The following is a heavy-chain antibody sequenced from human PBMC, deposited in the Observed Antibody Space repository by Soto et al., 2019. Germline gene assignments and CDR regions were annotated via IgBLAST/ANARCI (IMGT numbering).Heavy chain of an antibody. D-gene: IGHD6-13*01. V-gene: IGHV3-7*01. CDR1: GFTFSSYW. Sequence: GGSLRLSCAASGFTFSSYWMSWVRQAPGKGLEWVANIKQDGSEKYYVDSVKGRFTISRDNAKNSLYLQMNSLRAEDTAVYYCARDDSPRQQLVAFDIWGQGTMVTVSS. CDR3: ARDDSPRQQLVAFDI. J-gene: IGHJ3*02. CDR2: IKQDGSEK.